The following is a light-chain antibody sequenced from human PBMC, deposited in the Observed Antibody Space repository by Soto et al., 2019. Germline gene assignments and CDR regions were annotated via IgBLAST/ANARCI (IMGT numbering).Light chain of an antibody. Sequence: DIQMTQSPSTLSASVGDRVTITCRASQSISPWLAWYQQKPGKVPSLLIYKASNLESGVPSRFSGSGSGTEFTLTISSLQPDDFATYYCLQYNSDPRTFGQGTRVE. V-gene: IGKV1-5*03. CDR1: QSISPW. J-gene: IGKJ1*01. CDR2: KAS. CDR3: LQYNSDPRT.